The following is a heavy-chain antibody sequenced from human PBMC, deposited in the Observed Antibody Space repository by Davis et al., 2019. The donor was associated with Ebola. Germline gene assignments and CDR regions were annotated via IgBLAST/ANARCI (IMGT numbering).Heavy chain of an antibody. CDR3: ARGLISWFDP. J-gene: IGHJ5*02. V-gene: IGHV1-69*05. Sequence: SVKVSCKASGGTFSSYAISWVRQAPGQGLEWMGGIIPIFGTANYAQKFQGRVTMTRDTSISTVYMELTRLTSDDTAVYYCARGLISWFDPWGQGTLVTVSS. CDR1: GGTFSSYA. D-gene: IGHD3-16*01. CDR2: IIPIFGTA.